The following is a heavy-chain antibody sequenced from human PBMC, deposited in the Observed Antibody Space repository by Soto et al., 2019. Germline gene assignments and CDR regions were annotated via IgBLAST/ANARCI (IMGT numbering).Heavy chain of an antibody. J-gene: IGHJ4*02. CDR3: AKERRITMVRGVDVFDY. D-gene: IGHD3-10*01. CDR1: GFTFSSYG. Sequence: QVQLVESGGGVVQPGRSLRLSCAASGFTFSSYGMHWVRQAPGKGLEWVAVISYDGSNKYYADSVKGRITISRDNSKNTLYLQMNSLRAEDTAVYYCAKERRITMVRGVDVFDYWGQGTLFTVSS. CDR2: ISYDGSNK. V-gene: IGHV3-30*18.